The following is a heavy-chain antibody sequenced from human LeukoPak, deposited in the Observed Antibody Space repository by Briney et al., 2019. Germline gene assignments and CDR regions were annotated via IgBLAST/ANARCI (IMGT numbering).Heavy chain of an antibody. V-gene: IGHV1-69*04. CDR1: GYTFTSYD. CDR3: GRTRGPVTGFGPSDNCFAP. D-gene: IGHD3-10*01. J-gene: IGHJ5*02. CDR2: IIPILGIA. Sequence: AASVKVSCKASGYTFTSYDINWVRQAPGQGLEWMGRIIPILGIANYAQKFQGRVTITADKSTSTAYMELSSLRSEDTAVYYCGRTRGPVTGFGPSDNCFAPWGQGTLVTVSS.